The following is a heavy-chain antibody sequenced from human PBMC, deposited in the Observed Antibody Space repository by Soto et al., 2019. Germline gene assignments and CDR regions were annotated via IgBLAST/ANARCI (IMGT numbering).Heavy chain of an antibody. CDR3: KRNVGGNSGCYALDY. Sequence: SETLSLTCIVSGGSISSTSYYWGWIRQPPGKGLEWIGSISYSGSTYYNPSLKSRSTISVDMFKNQLSLNLSSVTAADTALYYCKRNVGGNSGCYALDYWGQGTLVTVYS. CDR2: ISYSGST. CDR1: GGSISSTSYY. J-gene: IGHJ4*02. V-gene: IGHV4-39*01. D-gene: IGHD6-19*01.